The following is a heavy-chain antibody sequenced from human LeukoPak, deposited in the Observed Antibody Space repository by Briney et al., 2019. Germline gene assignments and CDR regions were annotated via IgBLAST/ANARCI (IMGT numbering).Heavy chain of an antibody. D-gene: IGHD3-22*01. Sequence: ASVKVSCKASGYTFTGYYIHWVRQAPGQGLEWMGYINPNTDYTNYAQNFQDRVTMTRDTSISTAFMELSSLRSDDTAVYCAREEANTRIHFDYWGQGTLSPSP. J-gene: IGHJ4*02. CDR3: AREEANTRIHFDY. V-gene: IGHV1-2*02. CDR2: INPNTDYT. CDR1: GYTFTGYY.